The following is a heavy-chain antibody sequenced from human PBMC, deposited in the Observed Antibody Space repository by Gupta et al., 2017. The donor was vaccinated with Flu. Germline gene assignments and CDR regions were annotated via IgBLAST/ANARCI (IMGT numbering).Heavy chain of an antibody. D-gene: IGHD3-3*01. J-gene: IGHJ4*02. Sequence: QVQLVESGGGVVQPGRSLRLSCVASGFTFSQYGIHWVRQSPGKGLEWVALISYDGSNRYYADSVRGRFTISRDNSKNTLYLQMNSLRSEDTAMYYCAKDTHTRGSYDFWSGYFDDWGQVTLVTVSS. V-gene: IGHV3-30*18. CDR3: AKDTHTRGSYDFWSGYFDD. CDR2: ISYDGSNR. CDR1: GFTFSQYG.